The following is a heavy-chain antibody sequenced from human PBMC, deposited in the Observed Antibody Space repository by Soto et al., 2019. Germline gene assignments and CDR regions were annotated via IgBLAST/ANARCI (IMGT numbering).Heavy chain of an antibody. CDR3: ARDLGVGMEDY. J-gene: IGHJ4*02. Sequence: QVQLVQSGAEVKKPGASVKVSCKASGYTFTNYGFSWVRQAPGQGLEWMGWISAYNGNTKYAQKLQGRVTMTTYTSTITAYMELRSLRSDYTAVYYCARDLGVGMEDYWGQGTPVTVSS. D-gene: IGHD3-10*01. CDR1: GYTFTNYG. CDR2: ISAYNGNT. V-gene: IGHV1-18*01.